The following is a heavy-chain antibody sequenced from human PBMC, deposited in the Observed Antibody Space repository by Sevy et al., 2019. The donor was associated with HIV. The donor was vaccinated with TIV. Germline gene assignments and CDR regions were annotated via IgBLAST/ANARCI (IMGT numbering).Heavy chain of an antibody. D-gene: IGHD3-10*01. CDR3: ARGATYYGSGTYSASDY. J-gene: IGHJ4*02. CDR1: GFTLSHFA. Sequence: GGSLRLSCEASGFTLSHFAIHWVRQAPGKGLEWVAVISYDGNNKHYADSVKGRFTISRDNSKNTLYLQMSSLRPEDTAVYYCARGATYYGSGTYSASDYWGQGSLVTVSS. V-gene: IGHV3-30-3*01. CDR2: ISYDGNNK.